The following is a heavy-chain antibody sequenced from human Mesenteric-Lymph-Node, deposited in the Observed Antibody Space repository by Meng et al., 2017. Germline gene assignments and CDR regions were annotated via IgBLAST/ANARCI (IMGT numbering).Heavy chain of an antibody. J-gene: IGHJ4*02. Sequence: GESLKISCAASGFTFNNAWMSWVRQAPGKGLEWLGRIKSTADGGTTEYGTPVKGRFTISRDDSQKTLYLQMMRLETEDTAVYYCTTEIRWQQSDVDYWGQGTLVTVSS. CDR2: IKSTADGGTT. CDR1: GFTFNNAW. CDR3: TTEIRWQQSDVDY. V-gene: IGHV3-15*01. D-gene: IGHD5-24*01.